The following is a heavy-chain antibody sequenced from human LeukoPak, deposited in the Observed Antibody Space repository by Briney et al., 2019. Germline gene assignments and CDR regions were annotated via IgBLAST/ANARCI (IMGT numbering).Heavy chain of an antibody. D-gene: IGHD3-22*01. J-gene: IGHJ1*01. CDR1: GGYISSSSYY. CDR2: IYYTGRT. V-gene: IGHV4-39*01. CDR3: ARRRYYDSTGYLD. Sequence: PSETLSLTCSVSGGYISSSSYYWGWIRQPPGKGLEWIGDIYYTGRTYYNSSLKSRLTVSIDTSKNQFSLKLASLTAADTGVYYCARRRYYDSTGYLDWGQGTRTTVSS.